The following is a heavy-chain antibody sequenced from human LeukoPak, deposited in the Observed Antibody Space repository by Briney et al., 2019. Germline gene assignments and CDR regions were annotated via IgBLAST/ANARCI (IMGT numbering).Heavy chain of an antibody. CDR1: GFSVSSNY. V-gene: IGHV3-53*01. CDR2: IYSGGST. Sequence: GGSLRLSCAGSGFSVSSNYMSWVRQAPGKGLEWVSVIYSGGSTYYADSVKRQLTIFTDNYTNTMYHQLNSLRAEDTAVYYCARGRGYSGYVDYWGQGTLVTVSS. J-gene: IGHJ4*02. CDR3: ARGRGYSGYVDY. D-gene: IGHD5-12*01.